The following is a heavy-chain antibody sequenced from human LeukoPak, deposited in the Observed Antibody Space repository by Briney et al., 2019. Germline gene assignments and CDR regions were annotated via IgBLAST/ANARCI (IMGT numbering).Heavy chain of an antibody. D-gene: IGHD6-13*01. Sequence: GGSLRLSCAASGFTFSSYSMNWVRQAPGKGLEWVSSISSSSSYIYYADSVKGRFTISRDNAKNSLYLQMNSLRAEDTAVYYCARDPYSSSLLGFAEYFQHWGQGTLVTVSS. J-gene: IGHJ1*01. V-gene: IGHV3-21*01. CDR3: ARDPYSSSLLGFAEYFQH. CDR2: ISSSSSYI. CDR1: GFTFSSYS.